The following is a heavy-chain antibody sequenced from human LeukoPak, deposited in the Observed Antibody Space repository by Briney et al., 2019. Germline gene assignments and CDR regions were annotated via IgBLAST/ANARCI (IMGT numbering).Heavy chain of an antibody. CDR3: ARGRRGSSSWYTPNYNWFDP. Sequence: GASVKVSCKASGYTFTSYDINWVRQATGQGLKWMGWMNPNSGNTGYAQKFQGRVTMTRNTSISTAYMELSSLRSEDTAVYYCARGRRGSSSWYTPNYNWFDPWGQGTLVTVSS. J-gene: IGHJ5*02. CDR1: GYTFTSYD. V-gene: IGHV1-8*01. D-gene: IGHD6-13*01. CDR2: MNPNSGNT.